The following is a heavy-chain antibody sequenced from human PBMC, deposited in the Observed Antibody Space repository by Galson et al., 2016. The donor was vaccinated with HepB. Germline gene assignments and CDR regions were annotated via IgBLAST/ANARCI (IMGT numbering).Heavy chain of an antibody. CDR3: AKVMQWDFDY. CDR1: GYSFTHYW. J-gene: IGHJ4*01. Sequence: QSGAEVKKPGESLKISCKVSGYSFTHYWIGWVRQMPGKGLEWMGIIYPGDSDTRYSPSFQGQVTISVDKSINTTYLQWSSVKASDTAIYYCAKVMQWDFDYWGHGTLVTVSS. D-gene: IGHD3-16*01. CDR2: IYPGDSDT. V-gene: IGHV5-51*01.